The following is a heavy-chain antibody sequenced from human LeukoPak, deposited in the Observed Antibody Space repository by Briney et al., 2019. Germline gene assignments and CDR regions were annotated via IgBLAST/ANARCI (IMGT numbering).Heavy chain of an antibody. CDR1: GYTFTSYH. Sequence: ASVKVSCKASGYTFTSYHINWVRQATGQGLEWMGWMNPNSGNTGYAQKFQGRVTITRNTSISTAYMELSSLRSEDTAVYYCARRYCSGGSCYADAFDIWGQGTMVTVSS. D-gene: IGHD2-15*01. CDR2: MNPNSGNT. V-gene: IGHV1-8*01. J-gene: IGHJ3*02. CDR3: ARRYCSGGSCYADAFDI.